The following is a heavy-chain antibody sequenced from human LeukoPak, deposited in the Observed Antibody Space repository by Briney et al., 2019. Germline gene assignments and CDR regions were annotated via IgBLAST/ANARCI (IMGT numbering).Heavy chain of an antibody. D-gene: IGHD3-16*02. CDR2: ISSSSSYI. J-gene: IGHJ4*02. Sequence: GGSLRLSCAASGFTFSIYSMNWVRQAPGKGLEWVSSISSSSSYIYYADSVKGRFTISRDNPKNSLYLQMNSLRAEDTAVYYCAREADDYVWGSYRPPFDYWGQGTLVTVSS. CDR1: GFTFSIYS. CDR3: AREADDYVWGSYRPPFDY. V-gene: IGHV3-21*01.